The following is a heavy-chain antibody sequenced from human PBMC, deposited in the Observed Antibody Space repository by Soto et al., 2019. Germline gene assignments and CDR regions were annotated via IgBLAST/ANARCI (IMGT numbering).Heavy chain of an antibody. V-gene: IGHV1-2*02. CDR2: INPATGAA. CDR1: GYPVTAYY. D-gene: IGHD3-3*01. J-gene: IGHJ3*02. Sequence: QLHLVQSGAVVKKPGASVTVSCSASGYPVTAYYMHWVRQAPGRGLEWMGGINPATGAAKYTQTFEGRVTMTRDTSTSTVFMELSGLTSGDTAVFYCARGGGVGVAGSAAFDMWGQGTLVIVSS. CDR3: ARGGGVGVAGSAAFDM.